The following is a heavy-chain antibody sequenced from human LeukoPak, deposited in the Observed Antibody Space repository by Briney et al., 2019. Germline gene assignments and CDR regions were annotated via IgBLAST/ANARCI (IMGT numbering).Heavy chain of an antibody. Sequence: SGGSLRLSCAASGFTFSSYAMSWVSQAPGKGLEWVSAISGSGGSTYYADSVKGRFTISRDNSKNTLYLQMNSLRAEDTAVYYCAKEGPQLETLSYDYWGQGTLVTVSS. CDR1: GFTFSSYA. CDR3: AKEGPQLETLSYDY. D-gene: IGHD2/OR15-2a*01. CDR2: ISGSGGST. V-gene: IGHV3-23*01. J-gene: IGHJ4*02.